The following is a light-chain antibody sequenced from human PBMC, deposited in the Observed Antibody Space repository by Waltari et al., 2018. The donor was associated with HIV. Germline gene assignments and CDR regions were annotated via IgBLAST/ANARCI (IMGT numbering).Light chain of an antibody. V-gene: IGKV3-11*01. CDR3: HQRSNWPRT. CDR2: DTS. Sequence: EIVLTQSPATLSLSPGERATLSCRASQSVRTYLAWYQQKPGQAPRPLIYDTSNRATGIPARFSGSGSGTDFTLIISSLEPEDFAVYYCHQRSNWPRTFGQGTKVEMK. J-gene: IGKJ1*01. CDR1: QSVRTY.